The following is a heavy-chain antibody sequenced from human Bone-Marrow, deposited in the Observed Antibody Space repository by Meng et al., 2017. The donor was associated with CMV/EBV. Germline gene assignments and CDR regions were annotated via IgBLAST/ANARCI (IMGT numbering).Heavy chain of an antibody. CDR1: GYTFTAYY. V-gene: IGHV1-2*02. CDR2: INPNSGGT. D-gene: IGHD6-13*01. Sequence: ASVKVSCKASGYTFTAYYMHWVRQAPGQGLEWMGWINPNSGGTNYAQKFQGRVTMTRDTSISTAYMELSRLRSDDTAVYYCARVGAAAGYYYGMDVWGQGTTVTVSS. J-gene: IGHJ6*02. CDR3: ARVGAAAGYYYGMDV.